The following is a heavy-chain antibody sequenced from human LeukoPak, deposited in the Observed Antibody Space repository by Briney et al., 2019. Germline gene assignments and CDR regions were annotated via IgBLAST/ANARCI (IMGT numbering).Heavy chain of an antibody. CDR1: GYTFTGYY. Sequence: GASVKVSCKASGYTFTGYYMHWVRQAPGQGLEWMGWINPNSGGTNYAQKFQGRVTMTRDTSISTAYMELSGLRSDDTAVYYCASSPITPFPIPHWFDPWGQGTLATVSS. CDR2: INPNSGGT. J-gene: IGHJ5*02. CDR3: ASSPITPFPIPHWFDP. D-gene: IGHD5/OR15-5a*01. V-gene: IGHV1-2*02.